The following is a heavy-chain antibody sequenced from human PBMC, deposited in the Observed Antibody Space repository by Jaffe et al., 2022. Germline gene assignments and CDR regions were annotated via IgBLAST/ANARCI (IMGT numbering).Heavy chain of an antibody. J-gene: IGHJ4*02. Sequence: QVQLVQSGAEVKKPGSSVKVSCKASGGTFSSYAISWVRQAPGQGLEWMGGIIPIFGTANYAQKFQGRVTITTDESTSTAYMELSSLRSEDTAVYYCVPFPPRAHYYGSGSDFDYWGQGTLVTVSS. CDR1: GGTFSSYA. D-gene: IGHD3-10*01. V-gene: IGHV1-69*05. CDR2: IIPIFGTA. CDR3: VPFPPRAHYYGSGSDFDY.